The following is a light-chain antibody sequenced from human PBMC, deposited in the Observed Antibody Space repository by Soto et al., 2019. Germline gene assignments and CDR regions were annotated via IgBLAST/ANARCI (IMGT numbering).Light chain of an antibody. CDR3: QQYSKWPIT. J-gene: IGKJ5*01. CDR2: GVS. Sequence: EMVMTQSPALLSVSPGESATPSCRSSQSVNSSYLAWYQQHPGQPPRLLIYGVSTMATGIPARFSGSGSGTEFTLTISSLQSEDFAVYYCQQYSKWPITFGQGTRLEI. V-gene: IGKV3-15*01. CDR1: QSVNSSY.